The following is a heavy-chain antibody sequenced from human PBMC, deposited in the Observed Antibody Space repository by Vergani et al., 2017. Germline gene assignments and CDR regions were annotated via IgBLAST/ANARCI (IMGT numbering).Heavy chain of an antibody. CDR1: GYTFTSYQ. CDR3: ARGGMITFGGVIVHDAFDI. CDR2: MNTNTGNP. V-gene: IGHV7-4-1*02. D-gene: IGHD3-16*02. Sequence: QVQLVQSGAEVKKPGASVKVSCKASGYTFTSYQVGWVRLAPGQGLQWMGWMNTNTGNPTYAQGFTGRFVFSLDTSVSTAYLQISSLKAEDTAVYYCARGGMITFGGVIVHDAFDIWGQGTMVTVSS. J-gene: IGHJ3*02.